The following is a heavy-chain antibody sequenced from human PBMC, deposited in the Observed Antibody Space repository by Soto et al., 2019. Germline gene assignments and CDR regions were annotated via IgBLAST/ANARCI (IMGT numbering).Heavy chain of an antibody. J-gene: IGHJ6*02. CDR1: GFNFSSYG. D-gene: IGHD1-1*01. CDR3: AKDLSPGWLQLYYYYYGMDV. Sequence: GGSLQLSSASSGFNFSSYGMHWFPPSPGKGPDWVAVISYDGSNKYYADSVKGRFTISRDNSKNTLYLQMNSLRAEDTAVYYCAKDLSPGWLQLYYYYYGMDVWGQGTTVTAS. V-gene: IGHV3-30*18. CDR2: ISYDGSNK.